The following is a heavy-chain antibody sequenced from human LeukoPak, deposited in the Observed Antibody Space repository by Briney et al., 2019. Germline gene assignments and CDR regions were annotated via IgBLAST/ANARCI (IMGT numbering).Heavy chain of an antibody. CDR3: ASRYYYDSSGYYSSDAFDV. J-gene: IGHJ3*01. CDR1: GYTFTSYD. CDR2: MNPNSGNT. V-gene: IGHV1-8*01. Sequence: GASVKVSCKASGYTFTSYDINWARQATGQGLEWMGWMNPNSGNTGYAQKFQGRVTMTRNTSISTAYMELSSLRSEDTAVYYCASRYYYDSSGYYSSDAFDVWGQGTMVTVSS. D-gene: IGHD3-22*01.